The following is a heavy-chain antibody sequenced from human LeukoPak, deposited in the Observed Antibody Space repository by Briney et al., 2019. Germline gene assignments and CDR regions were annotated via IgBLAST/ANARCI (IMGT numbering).Heavy chain of an antibody. D-gene: IGHD1-26*01. J-gene: IGHJ6*03. CDR3: ARVGGSYAYYYYYYMDV. CDR2: IKQDGSEK. V-gene: IGHV3-7*01. CDR1: GFTFSSYW. Sequence: GGSLRLSCAASGFTFSSYWMSWVRQAPGKGLEWVANIKQDGSEKYYVDSVKGRFTISRDNAKNSLYLQMNSLRAEDTAVYYCARVGGSYAYYYYYYMDVWGKGNTVTVSS.